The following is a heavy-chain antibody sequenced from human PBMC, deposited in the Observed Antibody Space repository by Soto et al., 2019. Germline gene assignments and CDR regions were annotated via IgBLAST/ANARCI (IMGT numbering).Heavy chain of an antibody. V-gene: IGHV4-59*01. CDR1: GASITSYY. J-gene: IGHJ5*02. Sequence: LSLTCTVSGASITSYYWSWIRQPPGKGLEWIGYIHNSGSTDYNPSLKSRVTISVDTSKNQFSLKLRSVTAADTAVYYCARDLRACSGSYCGDWFDPWGQGTLVTVSS. D-gene: IGHD1-26*01. CDR2: IHNSGST. CDR3: ARDLRACSGSYCGDWFDP.